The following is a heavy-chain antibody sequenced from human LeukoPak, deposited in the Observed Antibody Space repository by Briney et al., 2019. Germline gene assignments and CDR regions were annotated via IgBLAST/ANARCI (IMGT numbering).Heavy chain of an antibody. CDR3: AKDLPGQSIAAENLFDY. V-gene: IGHV3-30*02. CDR2: IRYDGSNK. CDR1: GFTFSSYG. J-gene: IGHJ4*02. Sequence: GGSLRLSCAASGFTFSSYGMHWVRQAPGKGLEWVAFIRYDGSNKYYADSVKGRFTISRDNSKNTLYLQMNSLRAEDTAVYYCAKDLPGQSIAAENLFDYWGQGTLVTVSS. D-gene: IGHD6-13*01.